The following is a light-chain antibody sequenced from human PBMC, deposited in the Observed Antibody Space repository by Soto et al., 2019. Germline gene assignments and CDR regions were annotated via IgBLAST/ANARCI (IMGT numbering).Light chain of an antibody. CDR2: WAS. V-gene: IGKV4-1*01. J-gene: IGKJ1*01. CDR1: QSGFSRFRNKNY. CDR3: QQYYTTPTWT. Sequence: DIVMTQSPDSLTLSLGERATINCKSSQSGFSRFRNKNYLAWFQQKPGQPPRLLIYWASTRESGVSDRFSGSGSGTDFTLTINSLQAEDVAVYYCQQYYTTPTWTFGQGTKVEVK.